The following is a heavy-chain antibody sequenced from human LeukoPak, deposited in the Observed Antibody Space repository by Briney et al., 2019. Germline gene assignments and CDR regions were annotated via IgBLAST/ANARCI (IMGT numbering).Heavy chain of an antibody. CDR2: INTDGTFT. D-gene: IGHD6-13*01. J-gene: IGHJ4*02. Sequence: GGSLRLSCAASGFTFRNYAISWVRQAPGKGLEWVSSINTDGTFTDYVDSVKGRFTISRDNSQSTMYLEMNSLRAEDTAVYYCAKHVGSSWTFDYWGQGTLVTVSS. V-gene: IGHV3-23*01. CDR3: AKHVGSSWTFDY. CDR1: GFTFRNYA.